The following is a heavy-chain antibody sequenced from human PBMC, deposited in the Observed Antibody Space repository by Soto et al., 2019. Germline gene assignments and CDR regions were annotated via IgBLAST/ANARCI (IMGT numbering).Heavy chain of an antibody. Sequence: QVQLVHSGAEVKKPGSSVKVSCKASGGTFSSYTISWVRQAPGQGLEWMGRIIPILGIANYAQKFQGRVTITADKPTSKAYMESSSLGSEDMGVYYCGNEAHRSERNYWGQGTLVPVAP. CDR2: IIPILGIA. CDR1: GGTFSSYT. CDR3: GNEAHRSERNY. D-gene: IGHD1-26*01. J-gene: IGHJ4*02. V-gene: IGHV1-69*02.